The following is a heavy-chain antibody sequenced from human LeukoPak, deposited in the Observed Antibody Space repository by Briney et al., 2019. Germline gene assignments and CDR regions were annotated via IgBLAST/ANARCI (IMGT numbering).Heavy chain of an antibody. V-gene: IGHV3-9*01. CDR2: ISWNSGSI. D-gene: IGHD3-10*01. Sequence: GRSLRLSCAASGFTFDDYAMHWVRQAPGKGLEWVSGISWNSGSIGYADSVKGRFTISRDNAKNSLYLQMNSLRAEDTALYYCSSGSGNLNYYYGMDVWGQGTTVTVSS. J-gene: IGHJ6*02. CDR1: GFTFDDYA. CDR3: SSGSGNLNYYYGMDV.